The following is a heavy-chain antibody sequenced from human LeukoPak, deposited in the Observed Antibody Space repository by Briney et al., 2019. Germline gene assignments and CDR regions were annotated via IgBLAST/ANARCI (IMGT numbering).Heavy chain of an antibody. J-gene: IGHJ4*02. CDR2: INQDGSEK. Sequence: PGGSLRLSCAASGFTSSSYWMSWVRQAPGKGLEWVANINQDGSEKYYVDSVKGRFTISRDNAKNSLYMQMNSLRAEDTAVYYCARTSCSSTSCHGYYFDYWGQGTLVTVSS. CDR3: ARTSCSSTSCHGYYFDY. CDR1: GFTSSSYW. V-gene: IGHV3-7*01. D-gene: IGHD2-2*01.